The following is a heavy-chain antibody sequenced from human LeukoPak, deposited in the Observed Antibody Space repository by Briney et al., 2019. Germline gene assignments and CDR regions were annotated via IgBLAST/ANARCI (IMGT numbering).Heavy chain of an antibody. CDR3: ARESGRYCSGGNCNFSPDY. J-gene: IGHJ4*02. CDR2: IFYIGST. D-gene: IGHD2-15*01. Sequence: PSETLSLTCTVSGGSISPYYWSWIRQPPGKGLEWIGNIFYIGSTNYSPSLKSRVTISLDTSKNQFSLKLTSVTAADTAMYYCARESGRYCSGGNCNFSPDYWGQGTLVTVSS. CDR1: GGSISPYY. V-gene: IGHV4-59*01.